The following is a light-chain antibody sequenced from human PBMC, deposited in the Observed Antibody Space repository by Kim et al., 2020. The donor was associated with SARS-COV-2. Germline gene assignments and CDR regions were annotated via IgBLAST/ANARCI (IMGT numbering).Light chain of an antibody. CDR3: SASDSGLSAWV. J-gene: IGLJ3*02. CDR1: SNSVDYEE. CDR2: RNN. V-gene: IGLV10-54*01. Sequence: QTATLACAENSNSVDYEEVGWLQQQQGHPPKILTNRNNIRRSRISERLSASKSGNTTSLTITGLQPADEANYYCSASDSGLSAWVFGGGTQLTVL.